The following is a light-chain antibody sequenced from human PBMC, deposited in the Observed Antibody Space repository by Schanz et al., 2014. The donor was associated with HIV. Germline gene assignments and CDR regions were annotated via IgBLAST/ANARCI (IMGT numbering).Light chain of an antibody. V-gene: IGLV1-44*01. Sequence: QSVLTQPPSASGTPGQRVTISCSGSSSNIGINTANWHQHPPGTAPKLLIYAGNQRASGVPDRLSGSGSGTSASLAISGLQSEDESDFFCATWDDSLDGWVFGGGTKLTVL. CDR2: AGN. CDR3: ATWDDSLDGWV. J-gene: IGLJ3*02. CDR1: SSNIGINT.